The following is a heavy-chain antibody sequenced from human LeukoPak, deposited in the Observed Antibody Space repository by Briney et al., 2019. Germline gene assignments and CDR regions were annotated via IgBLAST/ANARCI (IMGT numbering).Heavy chain of an antibody. Sequence: GGSLRLSCAASGFTFSSYGMHWVRQAPGKGLEWVAFIRYDGSNKYCADSVKGRFTISRDNSKNTLYLQMNSLRAEDTAVYYCAKDPGVVVVAATLDYWGQGTLVTVSS. CDR1: GFTFSSYG. V-gene: IGHV3-30*02. CDR3: AKDPGVVVVAATLDY. D-gene: IGHD2-15*01. CDR2: IRYDGSNK. J-gene: IGHJ4*02.